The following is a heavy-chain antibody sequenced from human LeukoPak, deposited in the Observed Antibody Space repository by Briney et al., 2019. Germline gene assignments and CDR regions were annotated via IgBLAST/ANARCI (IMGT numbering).Heavy chain of an antibody. CDR3: ARDGCSGGSCYSLGY. D-gene: IGHD2-15*01. Sequence: SETLSLTCTVSGGSISSYYWSWIRQPAGKGLEWTGRIYTSGSTNYNPSLKSRVTISVDTSKNQSSLKLSSVTAADTAVYYCARDGCSGGSCYSLGYWGQGTLVTVSS. V-gene: IGHV4-4*07. CDR2: IYTSGST. CDR1: GGSISSYY. J-gene: IGHJ4*02.